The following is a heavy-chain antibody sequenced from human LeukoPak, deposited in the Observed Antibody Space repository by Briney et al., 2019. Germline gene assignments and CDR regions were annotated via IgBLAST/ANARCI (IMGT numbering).Heavy chain of an antibody. CDR3: ARGVRRRQLRWFDY. CDR2: MNPNSGNI. V-gene: IGHV1-8*01. Sequence: ASVKVSCKASGYTFTRYDINWVRQATGQGREWMGWMNPNSGNIGYAQKFQGRVTITTNTSISTAYMELSSLRSEDTAVYYCARGVRRRQLRWFDYWGQGTLVTVSS. J-gene: IGHJ5*01. CDR1: GYTFTRYD. D-gene: IGHD3-3*01.